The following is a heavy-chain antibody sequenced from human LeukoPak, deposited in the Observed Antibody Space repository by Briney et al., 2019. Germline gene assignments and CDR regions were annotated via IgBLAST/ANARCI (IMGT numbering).Heavy chain of an antibody. V-gene: IGHV4-39*01. CDR2: IYYSGST. CDR1: GGSISSSSYY. D-gene: IGHD6-13*01. CDR3: AAEYISSWYIWFDP. Sequence: PSETLSLTCTVSGGSISSSSYYWGWIRQPPGKGLEWIGSIYYSGSTYYNPSLKSRVTISVDTSKNQFSLKLSSVTAADTAVYYCAAEYISSWYIWFDPWGQGTLVTVSS. J-gene: IGHJ5*02.